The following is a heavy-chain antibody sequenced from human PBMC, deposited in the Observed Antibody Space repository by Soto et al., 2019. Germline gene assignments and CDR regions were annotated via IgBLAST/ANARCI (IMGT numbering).Heavy chain of an antibody. CDR2: ISFDGSNQ. J-gene: IGHJ4*02. V-gene: IGHV3-30*18. CDR3: AKDHSPSYTDFWSGYYSPDF. CDR1: RITFNHYA. D-gene: IGHD3-3*01. Sequence: SLRLSCVPSRITFNHYAMHWVRQAPDKGLEWVAVISFDGSNQYYADSVKGRFTISRDNSRNTLFLQMNSLRPEDTAVYYCAKDHSPSYTDFWSGYYSPDFWGQGTLVTVSS.